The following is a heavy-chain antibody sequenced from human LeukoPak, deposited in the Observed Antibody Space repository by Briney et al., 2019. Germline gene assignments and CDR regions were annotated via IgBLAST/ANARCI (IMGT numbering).Heavy chain of an antibody. CDR2: IKQDGSEK. V-gene: IGHV3-7*01. CDR1: GFTFSSYW. D-gene: IGHD1-1*01. J-gene: IGHJ5*02. CDR3: ARERYNWNDVGWFDP. Sequence: GGSLRLSCAASGFTFSSYWTSWVRQAPGKGLEWVANIKQDGSEKYYVDSVKGRFTISRDNAKNSLYLQMNSLRAEDTAVYYCARERYNWNDVGWFDPWGQGTLVTVSS.